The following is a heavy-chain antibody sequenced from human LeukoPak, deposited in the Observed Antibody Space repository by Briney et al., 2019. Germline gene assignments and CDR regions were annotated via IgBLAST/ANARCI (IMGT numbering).Heavy chain of an antibody. CDR1: GYTFTGYY. J-gene: IGHJ4*02. CDR2: INPNSGDT. CDR3: AKNPYEYYFDY. Sequence: ASVKVSCKASGYTFTGYYIHWVRQAPGQGLEWMGWINPNSGDTNYAQKFQGRVTMTRDTSVRTAYMELSGLRSDDTAVYYCAKNPYEYYFDYWGQGTLVTVSS. D-gene: IGHD5-12*01. V-gene: IGHV1-2*02.